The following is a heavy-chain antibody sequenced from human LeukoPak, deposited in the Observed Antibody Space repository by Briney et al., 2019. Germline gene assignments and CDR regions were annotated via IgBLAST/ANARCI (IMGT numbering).Heavy chain of an antibody. J-gene: IGHJ6*03. Sequence: GASVKVSCKASGYTFTSYGISWVRQAPGQGLEWMGWISAYNGNTNYAQKLRGRVTMTTDTSTSTAYMELRSLRSDDTAVYFCARDLVVPAAHLGYYYYMDVWGKGTTVTVSS. CDR3: ARDLVVPAAHLGYYYYMDV. D-gene: IGHD2-2*01. CDR1: GYTFTSYG. CDR2: ISAYNGNT. V-gene: IGHV1-18*01.